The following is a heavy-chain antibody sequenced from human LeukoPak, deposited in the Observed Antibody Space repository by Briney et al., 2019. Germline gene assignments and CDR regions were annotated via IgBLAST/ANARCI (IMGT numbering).Heavy chain of an antibody. CDR1: GYTFTSYD. V-gene: IGHV1-69*04. J-gene: IGHJ2*01. CDR3: ARSDYGDYLGFFDL. D-gene: IGHD4-17*01. Sequence: ASVKVSCKASGYTFTSYDINWVRQATGQGLEWMGRIIPILGIANYAQKFQGRVTITADKSTSTAYMELSSLRSEDTAVYYCARSDYGDYLGFFDLWGRGTLVTVSS. CDR2: IIPILGIA.